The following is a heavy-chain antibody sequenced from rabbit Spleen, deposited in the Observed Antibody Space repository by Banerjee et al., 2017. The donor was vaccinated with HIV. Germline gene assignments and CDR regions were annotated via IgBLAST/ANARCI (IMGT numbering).Heavy chain of an antibody. J-gene: IGHJ6*01. V-gene: IGHV1S40*01. CDR3: ARDLVTAIGWNFAL. CDR1: GFSFISGYY. Sequence: QSLEESGGDLVKPGTSLTLTCTASGFSFISGYYMCWVRQAPGKGLEWSACIAAGSAGTTYYANWAKGRFTISKTSSTTVTLQMTSLTAADTATYFCARDLVTAIGWNFALWGPGTLVTVS. D-gene: IGHD7-1*01. CDR2: IAAGSAGTT.